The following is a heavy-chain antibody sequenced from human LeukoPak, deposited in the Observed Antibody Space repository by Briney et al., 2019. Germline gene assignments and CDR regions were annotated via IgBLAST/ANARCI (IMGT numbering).Heavy chain of an antibody. CDR3: ARYSGSHYAFDI. CDR2: IYYNGKT. J-gene: IGHJ3*02. D-gene: IGHD1-26*01. Sequence: SETLSLTCTVSGGSITDSNYYWGWIRQPPGEGLEWIGNIYYNGKTFYNESVKSRVTISVDTSKNQFSLKLNSVTAADTALFYCARYSGSHYAFDIWGQGTMVTVSS. CDR1: GGSITDSNYY. V-gene: IGHV4-39*01.